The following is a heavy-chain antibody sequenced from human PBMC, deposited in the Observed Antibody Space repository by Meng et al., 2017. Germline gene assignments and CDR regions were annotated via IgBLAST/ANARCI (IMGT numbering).Heavy chain of an antibody. CDR3: TWDDKAVSDY. V-gene: IGHV3-15*01. J-gene: IGHJ4*02. CDR1: GFYFNNAW. Sequence: HLVDSEGDLIKPWGSLRLPSAASGFYFNNAWMSWVRQAPGKGLECVGRIKSNTDGGTAEYAAPVTGRFTISRDDSKSTLYLQMSGLRIDDTGVYYCTWDDKAVSDYWGQGTLVTVSS. D-gene: IGHD1-26*01. CDR2: IKSNTDGGTA.